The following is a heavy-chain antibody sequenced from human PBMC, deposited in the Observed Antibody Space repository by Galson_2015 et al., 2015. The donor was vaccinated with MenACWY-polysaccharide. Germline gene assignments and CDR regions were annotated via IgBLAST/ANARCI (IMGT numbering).Heavy chain of an antibody. J-gene: IGHJ3*02. CDR1: GFTFSSYA. CDR3: AKDSPLHCSGGSCYDAFDI. D-gene: IGHD2-15*01. V-gene: IGHV3-23*01. CDR2: ISGSGGSX. Sequence: LRLSCAASGFTFSSYALSWVRQAPGKGLEWVSTISGSGGSXYYADSVKGRFTISRDNSKNTLYVQMNSLRAEDTAVYYCAKDSPLHCSGGSCYDAFDIWVQGTMVTVSS.